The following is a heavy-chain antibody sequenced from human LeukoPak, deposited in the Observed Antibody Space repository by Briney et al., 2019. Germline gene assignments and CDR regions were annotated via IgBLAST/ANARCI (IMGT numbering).Heavy chain of an antibody. V-gene: IGHV3-7*03. CDR3: ANDYFSGSSHRTPLSY. CDR2: IKEDGSEK. D-gene: IGHD1-26*01. Sequence: AGGSLRLSCAASGFTFSSYVMTWVRQAPGKGLEWVANIKEDGSEKYYVDSVKGRFSISRDNAKNSLYLQMNSLRAEDTAVYYCANDYFSGSSHRTPLSYWGQETLVTVSS. J-gene: IGHJ4*02. CDR1: GFTFSSYV.